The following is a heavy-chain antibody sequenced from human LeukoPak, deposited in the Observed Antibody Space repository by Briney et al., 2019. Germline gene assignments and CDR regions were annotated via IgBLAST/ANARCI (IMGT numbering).Heavy chain of an antibody. CDR3: AKDSTGTVYFQH. CDR1: GFTFSSYA. V-gene: IGHV3-23*01. Sequence: PGGSLRLSCAASGFTFSSYAMSWVRQAPGKGLEWVSAISGSGGSTYYTDSVKGRFTISRDNSKNTLYLQMNSLRAEDTAVYYCAKDSTGTVYFQHWGQGTLVTVSS. J-gene: IGHJ1*01. D-gene: IGHD1-1*01. CDR2: ISGSGGST.